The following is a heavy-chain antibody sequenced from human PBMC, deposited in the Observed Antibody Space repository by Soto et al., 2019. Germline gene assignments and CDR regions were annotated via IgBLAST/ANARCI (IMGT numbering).Heavy chain of an antibody. V-gene: IGHV4-31*03. CDR3: ARISPQGGGSLSTRYYYYGMDV. Sequence: SETLSLTCTVSGGSISSGGYYWSWIRQHPGKGLEWIGYIYYSGSTYYNPSLKSRVTISVDTSKNQFSLKLSSVTAADTAVYYCARISPQGGGSLSTRYYYYGMDVWGQGTTVTVSS. D-gene: IGHD2-15*01. CDR2: IYYSGST. CDR1: GGSISSGGYY. J-gene: IGHJ6*02.